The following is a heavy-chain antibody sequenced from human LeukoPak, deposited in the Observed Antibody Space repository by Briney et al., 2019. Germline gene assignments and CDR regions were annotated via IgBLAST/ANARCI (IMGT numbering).Heavy chain of an antibody. J-gene: IGHJ4*01. V-gene: IGHV4-59*01. CDR1: GGSISSYY. Sequence: SETLSLTCTVSGGSISSYYWSWIRQPPGKGLEWIGYVSDTGSTNYKSSLKSRVTISVDTSKNQFSLNLTSVTAADTAVYHCARTTTTFDDWGHGTLVIVSS. CDR3: ARTTTTFDD. CDR2: VSDTGST. D-gene: IGHD4-11*01.